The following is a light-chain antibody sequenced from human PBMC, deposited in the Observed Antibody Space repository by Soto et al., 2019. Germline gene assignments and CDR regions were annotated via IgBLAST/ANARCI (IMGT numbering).Light chain of an antibody. V-gene: IGKV1D-16*01. J-gene: IGKJ4*01. CDR1: QGINRW. CDR3: QQYSSYPLT. Sequence: DIQMTQSPSSLSASVGDRVTITFRASQGINRWLAWYQHKPEKAPKSLIYAASNLESGVPSRFSGSGSGTDFTLTISNLQPEDIAIYYCQQYSSYPLTFGGGTRVEIK. CDR2: AAS.